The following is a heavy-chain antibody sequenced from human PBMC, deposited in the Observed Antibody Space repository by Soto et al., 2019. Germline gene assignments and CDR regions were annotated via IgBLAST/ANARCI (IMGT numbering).Heavy chain of an antibody. V-gene: IGHV3-23*01. J-gene: IGHJ4*02. CDR1: AFMFRNYA. CDR2: ISLGGANT. D-gene: IGHD3-9*01. CDR3: AQDPSTGYADH. Sequence: EVHLLESGGGLVQPGGSLRLSCAASAFMFRNYAMSWVRQAPGKWLEWVSTISLGGANTHYADSVKGRFTIYRDNSKNSLYLEMNNLRGEDTAVYYCAQDPSTGYADHWGQGTLVTVSS.